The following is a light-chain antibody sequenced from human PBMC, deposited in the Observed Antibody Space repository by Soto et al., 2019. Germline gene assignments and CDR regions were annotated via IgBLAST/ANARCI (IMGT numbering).Light chain of an antibody. J-gene: IGLJ1*01. CDR1: SSDVGGYNY. CDR2: EVS. V-gene: IGLV2-14*01. Sequence: QSVLTQPASVSGSPGQSITISCTGTSSDVGGYNYVSWYQQHPGKAPKLMIYEVSNRPSGVSNRFSGSKSGNTASLTIAGLQAEDEADYHCSSYTTGSTLYVFGGGTKV. CDR3: SSYTTGSTLYV.